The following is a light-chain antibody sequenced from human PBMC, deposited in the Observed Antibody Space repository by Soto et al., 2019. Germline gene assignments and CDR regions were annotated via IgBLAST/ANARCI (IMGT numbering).Light chain of an antibody. Sequence: EIVLTQSPATLSLSPGERATLSCRASQSISSYLAWYQQKPGQAPRLLMYDASNRATGIPARFSGSGSGTDFTLTISSLEPEDFAVYYCQQRKNWPPITFGQGTRQEIK. V-gene: IGKV3-11*01. CDR3: QQRKNWPPIT. CDR1: QSISSY. J-gene: IGKJ5*01. CDR2: DAS.